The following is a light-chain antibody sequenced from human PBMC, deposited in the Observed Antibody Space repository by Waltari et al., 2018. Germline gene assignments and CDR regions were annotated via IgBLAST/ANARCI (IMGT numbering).Light chain of an antibody. Sequence: QSALTQPASVSGSPGQSITISCTGSSSDIGAYNYVAWYQHFPDAAPKLLIYEVRNRPSVVSSRFSGSKSGNTASLTISGIQAEDEAHYYCSSYTNTFVVFGGGTKLTVL. CDR1: SSDIGAYNY. CDR3: SSYTNTFVV. J-gene: IGLJ2*01. V-gene: IGLV2-14*01. CDR2: EVR.